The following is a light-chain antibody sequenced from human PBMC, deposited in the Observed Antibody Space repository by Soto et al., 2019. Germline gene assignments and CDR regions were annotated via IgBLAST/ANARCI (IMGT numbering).Light chain of an antibody. CDR3: QQYNSYPRP. Sequence: DIQMTQSPSTLSAPVGDRVTITCRASQSITSWLAWYQQKPGKAPKLLIYDASSLESGVPSTFSGSGSGTEFTLTLCSLQPDDFAAYYCQQYNSYPRPFGQGTKVQIK. CDR2: DAS. V-gene: IGKV1-5*01. CDR1: QSITSW. J-gene: IGKJ1*01.